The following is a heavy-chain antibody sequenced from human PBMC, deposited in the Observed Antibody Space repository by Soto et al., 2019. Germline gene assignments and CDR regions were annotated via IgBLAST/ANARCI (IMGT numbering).Heavy chain of an antibody. CDR1: GLSFSRYA. V-gene: IGHV3-23*01. J-gene: IGHJ6*02. CDR3: ENPLGPYFYYYGMDV. Sequence: PXVWLRVTCAACGLSFSRYAMSWVRQATGKGLEWVSAISGSVGSTYYADSVKGRFTISRDKSKNTLYLQMNSLRAEDTAVYYCENPLGPYFYYYGMDVCGEGTT. CDR2: ISGSVGST.